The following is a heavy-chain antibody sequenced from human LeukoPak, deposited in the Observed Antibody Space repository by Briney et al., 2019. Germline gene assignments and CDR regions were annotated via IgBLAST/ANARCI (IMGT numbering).Heavy chain of an antibody. V-gene: IGHV3-48*03. J-gene: IGHJ4*02. CDR1: GFTFSNYE. CDR3: ARRLDSSGGCLDY. D-gene: IGHD3-22*01. CDR2: ISNGGSTI. Sequence: PGGSLRLSCAASGFTFSNYEMNWVRQAPGKGLEWVSYISNGGSTIYYADSVKGRFTISRDNAKNSLYLQMSSLRAEDTAVYYCARRLDSSGGCLDYWGQGTLVTVSS.